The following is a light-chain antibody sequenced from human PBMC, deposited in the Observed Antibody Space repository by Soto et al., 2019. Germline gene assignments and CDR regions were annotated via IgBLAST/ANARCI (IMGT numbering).Light chain of an antibody. V-gene: IGKV3-15*01. CDR2: GAS. CDR1: QSVSSN. Sequence: EIVMTQSPATLSVSPGERATLSCRASQSVSSNLAWYQQKPGQAPRLLIYGASTRATGIPARFSGSVSGTEFTLTICSLQSEDFAVYFCQQYNNWPPITFGQGTRLEIK. J-gene: IGKJ5*01. CDR3: QQYNNWPPIT.